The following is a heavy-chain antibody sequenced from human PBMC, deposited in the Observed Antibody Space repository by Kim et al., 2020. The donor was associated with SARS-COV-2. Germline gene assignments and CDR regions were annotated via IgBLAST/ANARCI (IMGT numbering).Heavy chain of an antibody. V-gene: IGHV1-69*04. CDR1: GGTFSSYA. D-gene: IGHD2-2*01. Sequence: SVKVSCKASGGTFSSYAISWVRQAPGQGLEWMGRIIPILGIANYAQKFQGRVTITADKSTSTAYMELSSLRSEDTAVYYCASANPIVAQGYQLLPHYYGMDVWGQGTTVTVSS. J-gene: IGHJ6*02. CDR2: IIPILGIA. CDR3: ASANPIVAQGYQLLPHYYGMDV.